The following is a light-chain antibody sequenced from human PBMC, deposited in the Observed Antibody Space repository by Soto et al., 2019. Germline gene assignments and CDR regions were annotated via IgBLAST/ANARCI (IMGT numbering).Light chain of an antibody. V-gene: IGKV3-20*01. CDR1: QSIDSNY. CDR3: QQYGTSPPST. J-gene: IGKJ4*01. Sequence: ESVLTQSPGTLSLSPGDRATLSCRASQSIDSNYLAWYQQKPGQAPRLLIYGASSRATGIPDRFSGSGSGTDFTLTISRLEPEDFAVYYCQQYGTSPPSTFGGGTKVDIK. CDR2: GAS.